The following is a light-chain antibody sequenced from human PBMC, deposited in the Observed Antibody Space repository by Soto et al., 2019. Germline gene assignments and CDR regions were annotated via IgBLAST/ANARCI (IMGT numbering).Light chain of an antibody. CDR1: QSVSRY. CDR3: KHRNNWSPIFT. Sequence: EIVLTQSPATLSLSPGERATLSCRASQSVSRYLACYQQKPGQAPRLLIYDISNMTTEIPARFSGSWSGIDFTLTISSLESEEFVVYYCKHRNNWSPIFTFVPGTKVDIK. V-gene: IGKV3-11*01. CDR2: DIS. J-gene: IGKJ3*01.